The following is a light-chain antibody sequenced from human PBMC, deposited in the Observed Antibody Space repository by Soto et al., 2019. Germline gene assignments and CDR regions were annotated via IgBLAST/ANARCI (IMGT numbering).Light chain of an antibody. CDR1: SSDVGGYNF. CDR2: DVS. Sequence: QSVLTQPASVSGSPGQSITISCTGTSSDVGGYNFVSWYQQHPGKAPKLMIYDVSNRPSGVSIRFSGSKSGNTASLTISGLQAEDEAEYYCSSYTGSDTLVFGGGTKLTVL. J-gene: IGLJ2*01. CDR3: SSYTGSDTLV. V-gene: IGLV2-14*01.